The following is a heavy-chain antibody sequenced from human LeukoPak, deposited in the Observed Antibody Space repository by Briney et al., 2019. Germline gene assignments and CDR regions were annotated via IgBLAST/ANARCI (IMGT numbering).Heavy chain of an antibody. CDR2: ISAYNGNT. Sequence: GASVKVSCKASGYTFTSYGISWVRQAPGQGLEWMGWISAYNGNTNYAQKLQGRVTMTTDTSTSTAYMELRSLRSDDTAAYYCARGSVGGSYSVDAFDIWGQGTMVTVSS. CDR1: GYTFTSYG. J-gene: IGHJ3*02. V-gene: IGHV1-18*01. CDR3: ARGSVGGSYSVDAFDI. D-gene: IGHD1-26*01.